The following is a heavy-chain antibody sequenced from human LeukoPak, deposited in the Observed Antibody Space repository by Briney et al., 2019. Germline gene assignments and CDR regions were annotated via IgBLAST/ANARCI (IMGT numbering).Heavy chain of an antibody. Sequence: ASVKVSCKASGYTFTSYGISWVRQAPGQGLEWMGWISAYNGNTNYAQKLQGRVTMTTDTSTSTAYMELRSLRSDDTAVYYCARIASTRGFLEWLPPDYWGQGTLVTVSS. CDR2: ISAYNGNT. D-gene: IGHD3-3*01. CDR1: GYTFTSYG. CDR3: ARIASTRGFLEWLPPDY. V-gene: IGHV1-18*01. J-gene: IGHJ4*02.